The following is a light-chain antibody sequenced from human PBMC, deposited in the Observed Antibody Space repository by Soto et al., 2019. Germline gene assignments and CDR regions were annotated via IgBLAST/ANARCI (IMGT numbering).Light chain of an antibody. Sequence: EIVMTHSPATLSVSPGEIATLSCWASQSVSSNLACYQQKPGQAPRLLIYGASTRATGIPARFSGSGSGTDFSPIIGRLEPGDFAVYICQQYGASPWTFGQGTKVDIK. CDR3: QQYGASPWT. CDR1: QSVSSN. J-gene: IGKJ1*01. CDR2: GAS. V-gene: IGKV3-15*01.